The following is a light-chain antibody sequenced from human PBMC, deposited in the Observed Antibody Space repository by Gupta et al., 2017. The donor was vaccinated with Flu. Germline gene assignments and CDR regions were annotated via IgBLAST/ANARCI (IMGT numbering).Light chain of an antibody. CDR2: VNTGGTH. J-gene: IGLJ3*02. CDR3: QTWGTGTWE. CDR1: SGHITFA. V-gene: IGLV4-69*01. Sequence: VLTQPPSASASPGASVRLTCTLSSGHITFAIAWHQQQPDKGPRYLMKVNTGGTHKRADGVPDRFSGSSFGTERYLTISNVQPEDAADYYCQTWGTGTWEFGGGTKLTVL.